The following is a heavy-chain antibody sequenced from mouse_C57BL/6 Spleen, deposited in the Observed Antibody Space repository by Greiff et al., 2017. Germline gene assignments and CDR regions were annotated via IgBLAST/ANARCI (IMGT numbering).Heavy chain of an antibody. V-gene: IGHV5-12*01. CDR1: GFTFSDYY. CDR2: ISNGGGST. D-gene: IGHD2-4*01. CDR3: ARRDYDYGGFAY. J-gene: IGHJ3*01. Sequence: VQRVESGGGLVQPGGSLKLSCAASGFTFSDYYMYWVRQTPEKRLEWVAYISNGGGSTYYPDTVKGRFTISRDNAKNTLYLQMSRLKSEDTAMYYCARRDYDYGGFAYWGQGTLVTVSA.